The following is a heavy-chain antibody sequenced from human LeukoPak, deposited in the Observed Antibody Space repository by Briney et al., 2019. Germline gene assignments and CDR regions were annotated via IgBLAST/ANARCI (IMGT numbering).Heavy chain of an antibody. D-gene: IGHD5-18*01. CDR1: GFTFDDHA. CDR3: AKDIGGYSYAADY. CDR2: IRGDGGST. V-gene: IGHV3-43*02. J-gene: IGHJ4*02. Sequence: PGGSLRLSCAASGFTFDDHAMHWVRQAPGKGLEWVSLIRGDGGSTYYADSVKGRFTISRDNNKNSLYLQMNSLRTEDTAFYYCAKDIGGYSYAADYWGQGTLVTVSS.